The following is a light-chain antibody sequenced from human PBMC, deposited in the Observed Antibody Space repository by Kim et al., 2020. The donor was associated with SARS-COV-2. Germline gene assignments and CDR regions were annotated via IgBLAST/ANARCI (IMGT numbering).Light chain of an antibody. CDR1: QSVSSY. V-gene: IGKV3-11*01. J-gene: IGKJ4*01. CDR3: QQRSNWPLT. Sequence: EIVLTQSPATLSLSPGERATLSCRASQSVSSYLAWYQQKPGQAPRLLIYDAFNRAPGIPDRFSGSGSGTDFTLTISSLESEDFAVYYCQQRSNWPLTFGGGTKVHIK. CDR2: DAF.